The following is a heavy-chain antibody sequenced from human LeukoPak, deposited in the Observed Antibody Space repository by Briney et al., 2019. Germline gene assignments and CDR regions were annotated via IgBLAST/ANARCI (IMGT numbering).Heavy chain of an antibody. Sequence: GGSLRLSCAASGFTFSSYWMHWVRQAPGKGLVWVSRINSDGTSTSYADSVKGRFTISRDNAKNTLYLQIDSLRAEDTALYYCAKSSSGGSCYSVGGCWFDPWGQGTLVTVSS. CDR1: GFTFSSYW. V-gene: IGHV3-74*01. CDR3: AKSSSGGSCYSVGGCWFDP. D-gene: IGHD2-15*01. CDR2: INSDGTST. J-gene: IGHJ5*02.